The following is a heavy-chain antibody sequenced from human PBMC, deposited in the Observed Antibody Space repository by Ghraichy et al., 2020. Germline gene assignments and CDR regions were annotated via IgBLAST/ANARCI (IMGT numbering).Heavy chain of an antibody. CDR2: IYTGGST. D-gene: IGHD5-12*01. Sequence: ESLNISCAVSGVTVSSKFMSWVRQAPGKGLEWVSVIYTGGSTHYADSVKGRFTISRDNSKNMLYLQMESLRAEDTAVYYCGRGSAVATAPEYWGQGTLVTVSS. CDR3: GRGSAVATAPEY. V-gene: IGHV3-66*01. J-gene: IGHJ4*02. CDR1: GVTVSSKF.